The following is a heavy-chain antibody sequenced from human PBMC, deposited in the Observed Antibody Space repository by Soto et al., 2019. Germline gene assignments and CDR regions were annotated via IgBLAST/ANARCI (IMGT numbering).Heavy chain of an antibody. Sequence: GGSLRLSCAASGFTVSSNYMSWVRQAQGKGLEWFSVIYSGGSTYYADSVKGRFTISRDNSKNTLYLQMNSLRAEDTAVYYCARGLFWTGLLDWPAFDSWGQGTMVTVSS. CDR2: IYSGGST. J-gene: IGHJ3*02. V-gene: IGHV3-53*01. CDR3: ARGLFWTGLLDWPAFDS. CDR1: GFTVSSNY. D-gene: IGHD3-3*01.